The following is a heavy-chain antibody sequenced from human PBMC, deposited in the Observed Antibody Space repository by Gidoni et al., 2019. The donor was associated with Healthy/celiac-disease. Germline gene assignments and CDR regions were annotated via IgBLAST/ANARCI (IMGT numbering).Heavy chain of an antibody. D-gene: IGHD4-17*01. CDR3: ARWEVYGDNIDY. CDR2: INHSGST. J-gene: IGHJ4*02. CDR1: GGSFSGYY. V-gene: IGHV4-34*01. Sequence: QVQLQQWGAGLLKPSETLSLTCAVYGGSFSGYYWSWIRQPPGKGLEWIGEINHSGSTNYNPSLKSRVTISVDTSKNQFSLKLSSVTAADTAVYYCARWEVYGDNIDYWGQGTLVTVSS.